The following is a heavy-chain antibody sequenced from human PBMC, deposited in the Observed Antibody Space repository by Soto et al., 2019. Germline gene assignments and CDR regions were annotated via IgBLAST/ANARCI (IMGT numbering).Heavy chain of an antibody. D-gene: IGHD3-22*01. Sequence: GGSLRLSCAASGFTFSSYALHWVRQAPGKGLESVALISYGGNNKYYADSVKGRFTISRDNSKNTLYLQMTSLRAEDTAVYYCARDPLYYDNSGYYLPPDYWGQGTLVTSPQ. CDR2: ISYGGNNK. CDR1: GFTFSSYA. CDR3: ARDPLYYDNSGYYLPPDY. J-gene: IGHJ4*02. V-gene: IGHV3-30-3*01.